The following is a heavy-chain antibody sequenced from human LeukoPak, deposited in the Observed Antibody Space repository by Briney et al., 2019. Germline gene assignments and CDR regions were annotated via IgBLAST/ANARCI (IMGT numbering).Heavy chain of an antibody. CDR2: IIGSGDRT. J-gene: IGHJ4*02. D-gene: IGHD2-2*01. Sequence: GGSLRLSCAASGFTFSSYAMSWVRQAPGMGLEWVSVIIGSGDRTYYADSVKGRFTISRDNSKNTLYLQMNSLGAADTAVYYCAKDGGGYCNNSSCWGQGTLVTVSS. CDR3: AKDGGGYCNNSSC. V-gene: IGHV3-23*01. CDR1: GFTFSSYA.